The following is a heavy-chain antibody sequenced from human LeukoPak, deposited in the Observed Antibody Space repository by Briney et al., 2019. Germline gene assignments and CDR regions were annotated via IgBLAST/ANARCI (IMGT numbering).Heavy chain of an antibody. D-gene: IGHD2-15*01. CDR3: VRSVLGRCSGDSCSRFRDV. V-gene: IGHV4-4*07. J-gene: IGHJ6*04. CDR2: VHSSRGS. Sequence: SETLSLTCTVSGGSISNYYWSWIRQPAGKGLEWIGRVHSSRGSNYNPSLKSRVTMSVDTSKSQFSLKLSSVTAADTAVYYCVRSVLGRCSGDSCSRFRDVWGKGTTVTVSS. CDR1: GGSISNYY.